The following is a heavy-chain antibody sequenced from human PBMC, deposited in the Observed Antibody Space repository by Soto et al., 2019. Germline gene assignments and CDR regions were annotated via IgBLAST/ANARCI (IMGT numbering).Heavy chain of an antibody. CDR2: VYTSGST. Sequence: SETLSLTCTVSGGSIINYYWSWIRQPAGKGLEWIGRVYTSGSTNYNPSLKSRGTMSVDTSRNQFSLKLSYVTAADKAVYYCARASGFCKGGGCPMGAFDIWGQGTMVTVSS. V-gene: IGHV4-4*07. CDR1: GGSIINYY. J-gene: IGHJ3*02. CDR3: ARASGFCKGGGCPMGAFDI. D-gene: IGHD2-15*01.